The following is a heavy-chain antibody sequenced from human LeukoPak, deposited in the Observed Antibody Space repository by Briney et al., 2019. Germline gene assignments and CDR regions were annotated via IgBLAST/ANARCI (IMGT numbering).Heavy chain of an antibody. V-gene: IGHV3-7*03. CDR2: IKYDGSEK. CDR1: GFTYSSYW. Sequence: GGSLRLSCAASGFTYSSYWMSWVRQAPGKGPEWVANIKYDGSEKYYVDSVKGRFTISRDNAKNSLYLQMNGLKVEDTAIYYCARDNWVDCWGQGTLVTVSS. J-gene: IGHJ5*01. CDR3: ARDNWVDC.